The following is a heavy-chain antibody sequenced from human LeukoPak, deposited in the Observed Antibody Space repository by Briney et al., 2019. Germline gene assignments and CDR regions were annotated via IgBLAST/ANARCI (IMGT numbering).Heavy chain of an antibody. D-gene: IGHD3/OR15-3a*01. Sequence: GGSLRLSCAASGFTFSNYAMTWVRQAPGKGLEWVSTITGSGSNSYYAASVTGRFTISRDTSKNTLYLQMGSLRAEDTAVYYCGRDSWTGGPRAFDSWGQGTLVTVSS. CDR3: GRDSWTGGPRAFDS. J-gene: IGHJ4*02. CDR1: GFTFSNYA. CDR2: ITGSGSNS. V-gene: IGHV3-23*01.